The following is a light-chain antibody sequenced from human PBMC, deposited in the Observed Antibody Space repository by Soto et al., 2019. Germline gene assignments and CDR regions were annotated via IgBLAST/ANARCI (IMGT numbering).Light chain of an antibody. CDR2: DAF. J-gene: IGKJ4*01. CDR1: QDISNY. V-gene: IGKV1-33*01. Sequence: DIHMTQSPSSLSASVGDRVTITCQASQDISNYLNWYQQKPGKAPKLLIYDAFNLETWVPSRFSGSGSGTDFTFTISSLQPEDIATYYCQQYDNLPLTFGGGTKVDTK. CDR3: QQYDNLPLT.